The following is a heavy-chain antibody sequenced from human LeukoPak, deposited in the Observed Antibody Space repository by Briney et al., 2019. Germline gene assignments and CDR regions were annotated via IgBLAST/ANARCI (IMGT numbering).Heavy chain of an antibody. CDR3: ATFNSGSYYRFAFDI. J-gene: IGHJ3*02. Sequence: GASLRLSCAASGFTFSSYAMSWVRQAPGKGLEWVSAFSGSGGSTYYADSVKGRFTISRDNSKNTLYLQMNSLRAEDTAVYYCATFNSGSYYRFAFDIWGQGTMVTVSS. D-gene: IGHD1-26*01. V-gene: IGHV3-23*01. CDR2: FSGSGGST. CDR1: GFTFSSYA.